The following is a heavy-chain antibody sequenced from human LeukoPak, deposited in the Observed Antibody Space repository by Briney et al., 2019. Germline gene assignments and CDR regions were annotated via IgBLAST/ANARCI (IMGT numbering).Heavy chain of an antibody. D-gene: IGHD3-3*01. Sequence: PSETLSLTCAVSGGSISSSNWWSWVRQPPGKGLEWIGEIYHSGSTNYNPSLKSRVTISVDKSKNQFSLKLSSVTAADTAVYYCARDQSYYDFWSGYRVSDAFDIWAKGQWSPSLQ. CDR2: IYHSGST. J-gene: IGHJ3*02. CDR3: ARDQSYYDFWSGYRVSDAFDI. V-gene: IGHV4-4*02. CDR1: GGSISSSNW.